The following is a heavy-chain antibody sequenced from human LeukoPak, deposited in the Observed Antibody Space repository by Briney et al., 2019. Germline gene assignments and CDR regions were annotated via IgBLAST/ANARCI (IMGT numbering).Heavy chain of an antibody. J-gene: IGHJ6*03. CDR3: ARDHKKYSSSGYYMDV. CDR2: IYYSGST. D-gene: IGHD6-13*01. Sequence: SETLSLTCTVSGGSISSSSYYWGWIRQPPGKGLEWIGSIYYSGSTYYNPSLKSRVTISVDTSKNQFSLKLSSVTAADTAVYYCARDHKKYSSSGYYMDVWGKGTTVTVSS. V-gene: IGHV4-39*07. CDR1: GGSISSSSYY.